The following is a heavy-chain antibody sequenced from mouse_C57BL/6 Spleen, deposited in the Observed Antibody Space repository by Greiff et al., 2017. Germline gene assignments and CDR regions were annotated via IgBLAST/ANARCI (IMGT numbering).Heavy chain of an antibody. CDR3: ARRGYYGSSYFDY. V-gene: IGHV1-18*01. CDR2: INPNNGGT. D-gene: IGHD1-1*01. J-gene: IGHJ2*01. CDR1: GYTFTDYN. Sequence: VQLKQSGPELVKPGASVKIPCKASGYTFTDYNMDWVKQSHGKSLEWIGDINPNNGGTIYNQKFKGKATLTVDKSSSTAYMELRSLTSEDTAVYYCARRGYYGSSYFDYWGQGTTLTVSS.